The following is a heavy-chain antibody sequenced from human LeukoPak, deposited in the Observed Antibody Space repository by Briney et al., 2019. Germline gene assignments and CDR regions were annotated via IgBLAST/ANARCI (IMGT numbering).Heavy chain of an antibody. CDR1: GFTFSIYA. CDR3: ARRWSFDY. Sequence: PGGSLRLSCAASGFTFSIYAIRWVRQAPGKGLEWVAVISSDGSNEYYADSVKGRFTISRDNSKNTMYLQMNSLRPDDTAVYYCARRWSFDYWGQGTLVTVSS. J-gene: IGHJ4*02. V-gene: IGHV3-30*04. D-gene: IGHD2-15*01. CDR2: ISSDGSNE.